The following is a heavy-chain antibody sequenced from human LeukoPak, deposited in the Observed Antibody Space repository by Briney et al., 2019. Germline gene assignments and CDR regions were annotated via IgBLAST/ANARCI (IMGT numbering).Heavy chain of an antibody. V-gene: IGHV3-30*02. D-gene: IGHD3-9*01. CDR2: ILYDGSNK. Sequence: GGSLRLSCAASGFTFSSYGVHWVRQAPGKGLEWVAFILYDGSNKYYADSVKGRFTISRDNSKNTLYLQMNSLRAEDTAVYYCAKDPYGDYDILTGYPDYWGQGTLVTVSS. CDR1: GFTFSSYG. J-gene: IGHJ4*02. CDR3: AKDPYGDYDILTGYPDY.